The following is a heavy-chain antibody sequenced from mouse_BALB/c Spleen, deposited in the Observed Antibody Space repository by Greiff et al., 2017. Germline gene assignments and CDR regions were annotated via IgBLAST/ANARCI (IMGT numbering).Heavy chain of an antibody. Sequence: QVKLQQSGAELVKPGASVKLSCKASGYTFTSYYMYWVKQRPGQGLEWIGKINPSNGGTNFNEKFKSKATLTVDKSSSTAYMQLSSLTSEDSACYYCRRSNAYWGQGTLVTVSA. CDR3: RRSNAY. CDR2: INPSNGGT. V-gene: IGHV1-53*01. CDR1: GYTFTSYY. J-gene: IGHJ3*01.